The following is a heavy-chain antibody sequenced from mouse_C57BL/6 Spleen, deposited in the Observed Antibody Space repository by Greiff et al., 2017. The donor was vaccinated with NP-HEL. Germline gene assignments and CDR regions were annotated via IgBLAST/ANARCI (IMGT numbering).Heavy chain of an antibody. V-gene: IGHV3-6*01. Sequence: ASVPGLLPPSPSLSLSCSVSFYSITSGYFWNWFRQFPVYHLEWLVYILYDGSNNYHPSLKNRISITRDTSKNQFFLKLNSVTTEDTATYYCARKRDWYFDVWGTGTTVTVSS. CDR2: ILYDGSN. CDR3: ARKRDWYFDV. J-gene: IGHJ1*03. CDR1: FYSITSGYF.